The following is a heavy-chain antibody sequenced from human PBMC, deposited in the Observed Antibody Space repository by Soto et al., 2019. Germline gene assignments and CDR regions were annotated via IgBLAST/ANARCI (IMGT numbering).Heavy chain of an antibody. CDR3: AIIAAAGRGY. Sequence: QLQLQESGPGLVKPSETLSLTCTVSGGSISSSSYYWGWIRQPPGKGLEWIGSIYYSGSTYYNPSFKSRVTISVDTSKNQFSLKLSSVTAADTAVYYCAIIAAAGRGYWGQGTLVTVSS. D-gene: IGHD6-13*01. CDR2: IYYSGST. CDR1: GGSISSSSYY. J-gene: IGHJ4*02. V-gene: IGHV4-39*01.